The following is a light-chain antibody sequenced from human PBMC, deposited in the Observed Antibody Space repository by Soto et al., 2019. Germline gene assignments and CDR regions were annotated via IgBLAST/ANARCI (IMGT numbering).Light chain of an antibody. Sequence: QSVLTQPPSASGSPGQSVTISCTGTSSDVGGYNYVSWYQQHPGKAPKLMIYEVSNRPSGVSNRFSGSKSGNTASLTISGLQAEEEADYYCSSYTTSSNYVFGSGTKVTVL. V-gene: IGLV2-14*01. CDR1: SSDVGGYNY. CDR3: SSYTTSSNYV. J-gene: IGLJ1*01. CDR2: EVS.